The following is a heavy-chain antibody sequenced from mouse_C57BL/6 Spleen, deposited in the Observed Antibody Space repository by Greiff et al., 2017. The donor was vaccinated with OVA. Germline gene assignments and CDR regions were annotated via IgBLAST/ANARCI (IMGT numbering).Heavy chain of an antibody. CDR1: GYTFTSYW. CDR2: IHPNSGST. CDR3: AGYDYDGAWFAY. D-gene: IGHD2-4*01. J-gene: IGHJ3*01. Sequence: QVQLQQPGAELVKPGASVKLSCKASGYTFTSYWMHWVKQRPGQGLEWIGMIHPNSGSTNYNEKFKSKATLTVDKSSSTAYMQLSSLTSEDSAVYYCAGYDYDGAWFAYWGQGTLVTVSA. V-gene: IGHV1-64*01.